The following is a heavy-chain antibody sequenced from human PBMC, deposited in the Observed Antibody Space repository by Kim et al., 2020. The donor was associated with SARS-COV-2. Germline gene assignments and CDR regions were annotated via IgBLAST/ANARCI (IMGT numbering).Heavy chain of an antibody. CDR3: ASYDYGDYDYFDY. D-gene: IGHD4-17*01. J-gene: IGHJ4*02. V-gene: IGHV4-30-4*01. CDR1: GGSISSGDYY. CDR2: IYYSGST. Sequence: SETLSLTCTVSGGSISSGDYYWSWIRQPPGKGLEWTGYIYYSGSTYYNPSLKSRVTISVDTSKNQFSLKLSSVTAADTAVYYCASYDYGDYDYFDYWGQGTLVTVSS.